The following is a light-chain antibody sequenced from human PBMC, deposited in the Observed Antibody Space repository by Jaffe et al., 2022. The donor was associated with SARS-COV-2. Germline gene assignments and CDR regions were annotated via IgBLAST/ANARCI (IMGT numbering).Light chain of an antibody. CDR3: AAWDATLSGWV. CDR1: SSNIGSYS. J-gene: IGLJ3*02. Sequence: QSVVTQPPSASATPGQRVTISCSGSSSNIGSYSVYWYQQLPGTAPKLLIYRNNQRPSGVPDRFSGSKSGTSASLAISGLRSEDEAAYYCAAWDATLSGWVFGGGTKLTVL. V-gene: IGLV1-47*01. CDR2: RNN.